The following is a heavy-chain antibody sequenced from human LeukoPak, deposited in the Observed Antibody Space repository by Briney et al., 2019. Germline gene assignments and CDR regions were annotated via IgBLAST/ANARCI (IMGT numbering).Heavy chain of an antibody. D-gene: IGHD3-10*01. Sequence: GGSLRLSCAASGITFNSYTMNWVRQAPGKGLEWVSSISSSSTYINYADSVKGRFTISRDNAKNSLYLQMNSLRAEDTAVYYCARDRSPGNFDYWGQGTLVTVSS. CDR3: ARDRSPGNFDY. CDR2: ISSSSTYI. V-gene: IGHV3-21*01. CDR1: GITFNSYT. J-gene: IGHJ4*02.